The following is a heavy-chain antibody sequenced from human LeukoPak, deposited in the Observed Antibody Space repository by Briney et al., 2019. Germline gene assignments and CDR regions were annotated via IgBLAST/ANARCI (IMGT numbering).Heavy chain of an antibody. Sequence: GGSLRLSCAASGFTLSNYEMNWVRQAPGKGLEWVSYISSSGSTMFYADSVKGRFTISRDNAKNSLFLQMNSLRAEDTAVYYCARDAGYSSGWYGYWGQGTLVTVSS. CDR3: ARDAGYSSGWYGY. CDR2: ISSSGSTM. V-gene: IGHV3-48*03. D-gene: IGHD6-19*01. CDR1: GFTLSNYE. J-gene: IGHJ4*02.